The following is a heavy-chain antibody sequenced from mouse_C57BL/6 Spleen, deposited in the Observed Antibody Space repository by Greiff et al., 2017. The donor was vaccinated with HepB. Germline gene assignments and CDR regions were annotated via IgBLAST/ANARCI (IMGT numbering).Heavy chain of an antibody. J-gene: IGHJ3*01. Sequence: VKLMESGAELVKPGASVKLSCKASGYTFTEYTIHWVKQRSGQGLEWIGWFYPGSGSIKYNEKFKDKATLTADKSSSTVYMELSRLTSEDSAVYFCARHEDISGGFAYWGQGTLVTVSA. CDR3: ARHEDISGGFAY. CDR2: FYPGSGSI. CDR1: GYTFTEYT. V-gene: IGHV1-62-2*01. D-gene: IGHD1-1*01.